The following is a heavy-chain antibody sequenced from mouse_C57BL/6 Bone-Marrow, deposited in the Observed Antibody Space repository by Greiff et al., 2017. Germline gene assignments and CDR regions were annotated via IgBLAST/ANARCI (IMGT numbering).Heavy chain of an antibody. Sequence: LMESGASVKISCKASGYAFSSYWMNWVKQRPGKGLEWIGQIYPGDGDTNYNGKFKGKATLTADKSSSTAYMQPRSLTSPDSAVYFCARNCYSYYYGSSYGAIDYWGQGTSVTVSS. J-gene: IGHJ4*01. V-gene: IGHV1-80*01. D-gene: IGHD1-1*01. CDR1: GYAFSSYW. CDR2: IYPGDGDT. CDR3: ARNCYSYYYGSSYGAIDY.